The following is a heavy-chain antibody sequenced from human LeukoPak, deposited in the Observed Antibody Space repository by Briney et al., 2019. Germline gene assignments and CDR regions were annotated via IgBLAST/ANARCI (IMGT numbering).Heavy chain of an antibody. CDR3: ARGDYDSSGYSREREYFQH. V-gene: IGHV4-39*07. J-gene: IGHJ1*01. CDR2: IYYSGST. CDR1: GGSISSSSYY. D-gene: IGHD3-22*01. Sequence: TTSETLSLTCTVSGGSISSSSYYWGWIRQPPGKGLEWIGSIYYSGSTYYNPSLKSRVTISVDTSKNQFSLKLSSVTAADTAVYYCARGDYDSSGYSREREYFQHWGQGTLVTVSS.